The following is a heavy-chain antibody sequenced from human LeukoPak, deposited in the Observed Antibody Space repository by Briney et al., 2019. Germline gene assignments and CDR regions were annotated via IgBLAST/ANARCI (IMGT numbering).Heavy chain of an antibody. CDR3: ARDVDHFDY. CDR1: GYSISSGYY. Sequence: SETLSLTCTVSGYSISSGYYWSWIRQPPGKGLEWIGYIYYSGSTNYNPSLKSRVTISVDTSKNQFSLKLSSVTAADTAVYYCARDVDHFDYWGQGTLVTVSS. J-gene: IGHJ4*02. D-gene: IGHD2-15*01. CDR2: IYYSGST. V-gene: IGHV4-38-2*02.